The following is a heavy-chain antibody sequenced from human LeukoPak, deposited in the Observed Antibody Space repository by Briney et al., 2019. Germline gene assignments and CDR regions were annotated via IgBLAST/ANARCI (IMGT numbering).Heavy chain of an antibody. J-gene: IGHJ4*02. CDR2: ISYDGSNK. CDR1: GFTFSTYA. CDR3: ARDPISKYYFDY. V-gene: IGHV3-30-3*01. D-gene: IGHD6-13*01. Sequence: PERSLRLSCVASGFTFSTYAMHWVRQAPGEGLEWVAVISYDGSNKYYADSVTGRFTISRDNSKNTLYLQMNSLRAVDTAVYYCARDPISKYYFDYWGQGSLVTVSS.